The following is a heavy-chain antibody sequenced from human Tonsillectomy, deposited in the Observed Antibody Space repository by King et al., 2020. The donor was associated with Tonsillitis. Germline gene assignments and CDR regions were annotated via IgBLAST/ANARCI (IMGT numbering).Heavy chain of an antibody. Sequence: VQMVESGGGLVQPGGSLRLSCAASGFTFSSHAMSWVRQAPGKGLEWVSAMSGSGGSTYYADSVKGRFTISRDNSKNTLYLQMNSLRAEDTAVYYCANWFGEILYAYFDNWGQGILVTVSS. CDR1: GFTFSSHA. CDR2: MSGSGGST. V-gene: IGHV3-23*04. CDR3: ANWFGEILYAYFDN. D-gene: IGHD3-10*01. J-gene: IGHJ4*02.